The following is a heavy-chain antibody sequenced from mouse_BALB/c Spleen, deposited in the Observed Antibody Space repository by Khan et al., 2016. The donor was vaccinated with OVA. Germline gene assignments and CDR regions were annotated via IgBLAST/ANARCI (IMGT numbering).Heavy chain of an antibody. Sequence: EVQLVQSGAELVRPGALVKLSCKASGFNIKDYYMHWVKQRPEQGLEWIGWIDPENGNTIYDPKFQGKASITADTSSNTAYLQLSSLTSEDTAVYYCARPYFYYDYCFDYWGQGTTLTVSS. J-gene: IGHJ2*01. CDR3: ARPYFYYDYCFDY. V-gene: IGHV14-1*02. CDR1: GFNIKDYY. CDR2: IDPENGNT. D-gene: IGHD2-4*01.